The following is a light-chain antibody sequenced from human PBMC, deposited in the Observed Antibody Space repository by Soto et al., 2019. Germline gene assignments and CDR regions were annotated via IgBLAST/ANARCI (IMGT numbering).Light chain of an antibody. J-gene: IGKJ1*01. CDR3: QKYNENWT. CDR2: KAS. CDR1: QSISSW. V-gene: IGKV1-5*03. Sequence: DIQMTQSPSTLSASVGDRVTITCRASQSISSWLAWYQQKPGTAPKLLIYKASTLQSGVPSRFSGSGSGTEFTLTISSLQPDDSATYYCQKYNENWTFGQGTKVDIK.